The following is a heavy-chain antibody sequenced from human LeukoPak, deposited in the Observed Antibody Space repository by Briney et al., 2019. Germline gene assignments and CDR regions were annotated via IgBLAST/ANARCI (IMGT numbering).Heavy chain of an antibody. D-gene: IGHD3-3*01. V-gene: IGHV4-38-2*02. CDR3: ARVPGVYFDFSIGFGSGWFDP. J-gene: IGHJ5*02. CDR2: ISPKGIT. CDR1: GYPINIDYS. Sequence: SETLSLTCFVSGYPINIDYSWGWIRQSPGKGLEWIGVISPKGITYYNPSLRGRVSISPDTSKNQFSLRLSSMTATDTAMYYCARVPGVYFDFSIGFGSGWFDPWGQGILVTVSS.